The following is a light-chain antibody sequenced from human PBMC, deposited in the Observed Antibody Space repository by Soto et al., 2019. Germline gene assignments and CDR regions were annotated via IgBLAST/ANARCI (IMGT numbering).Light chain of an antibody. CDR3: QHSYSSPRT. CDR2: AGT. V-gene: IGKV1-39*01. Sequence: DIPLTQSPSTLSASVGDSVTITCRTSQNIDTYLNWYQLKPGKAPQLLISAGTCFQGEVPPNFSGSRSGTDFTLTISVLQPEDFTTDFCQHSYSSPRTFGQGTKVEIK. J-gene: IGKJ1*01. CDR1: QNIDTY.